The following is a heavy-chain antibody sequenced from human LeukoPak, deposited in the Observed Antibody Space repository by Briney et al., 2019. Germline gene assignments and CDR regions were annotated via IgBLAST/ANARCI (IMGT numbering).Heavy chain of an antibody. J-gene: IGHJ5*02. CDR1: GGTLSSST. D-gene: IGHD1-1*01. V-gene: IGHV1-69*08. CDR2: IIPIFGTA. CDR3: ARQRYRVHIEEGNWFDP. Sequence: SVKVSCKASGGTLSSSTISWVRQAPGQGLEWMGRIIPIFGTANYAQKFQGRVTITADKSTSTAYMELSSLRSVGSAVYYGARQRYRVHIEEGNWFDPWGQGTLVTVSS.